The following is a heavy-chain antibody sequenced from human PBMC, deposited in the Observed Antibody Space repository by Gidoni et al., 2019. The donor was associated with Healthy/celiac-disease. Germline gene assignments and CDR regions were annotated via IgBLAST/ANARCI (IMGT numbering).Heavy chain of an antibody. D-gene: IGHD6-19*01. CDR2: IYHSGST. CDR1: GGSISSSNW. CDR3: ARAGEGSGWYGDAFDI. V-gene: IGHV4-4*02. Sequence: QVQLQESVPGLVQPSGPLSLTCAVSGGSISSSNWWSWVRQPPGKGLGWIGEIYHSGSTNYNPYRKSRVTISVDKSKNQFSLKLSSVTAANAAVYYCARAGEGSGWYGDAFDIWGQGTMVTVSS. J-gene: IGHJ3*02.